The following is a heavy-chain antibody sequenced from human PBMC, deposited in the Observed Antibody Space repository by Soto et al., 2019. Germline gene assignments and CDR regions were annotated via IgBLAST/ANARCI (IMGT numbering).Heavy chain of an antibody. CDR3: ASLPSDYSNYEGQDDY. CDR1: GGSISSGDYY. J-gene: IGHJ4*02. D-gene: IGHD4-4*01. V-gene: IGHV4-30-4*01. Sequence: SETLSLTCTVSGGSISSGDYYWSWIRQPPGKGLEWIGYIYYSGSTYYNPSLKSRVTISVDTSKNQFSLKLSSVTAADTAVYYCASLPSDYSNYEGQDDYWGQGTLVPVAS. CDR2: IYYSGST.